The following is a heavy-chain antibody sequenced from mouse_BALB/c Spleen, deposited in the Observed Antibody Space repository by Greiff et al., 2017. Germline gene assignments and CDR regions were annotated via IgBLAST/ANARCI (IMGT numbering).Heavy chain of an antibody. CDR3: AREDRYDLYYYAMDY. CDR1: GFTFSDYY. CDR2: ISDGGSYT. Sequence: EVQGVESGGGLVKPGGSLKLSCAASGFTFSDYYMYWVRQTPEKRLEWVATISDGGSYTYYPDSVKGRFTISRDNAKNNLYLQMSSLKSEDTAMYYCAREDRYDLYYYAMDYWGQGTSVTVSS. V-gene: IGHV5-4*02. D-gene: IGHD2-14*01. J-gene: IGHJ4*01.